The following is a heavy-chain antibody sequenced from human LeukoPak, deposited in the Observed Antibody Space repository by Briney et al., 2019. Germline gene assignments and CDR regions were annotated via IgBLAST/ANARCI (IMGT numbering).Heavy chain of an antibody. V-gene: IGHV4-34*01. J-gene: IGHJ4*02. D-gene: IGHD6-13*01. CDR2: INHSGST. CDR1: GGSFSGYY. CDR3: ARARHPTPIAVLDY. Sequence: SETLSLTCAVYGGSFSGYYWSWIRQPPGKGLEWIGEINHSGSTNYNPSLKSRVTISVDTSKNQLSLKLSSVTAADTAVYYCARARHPTPIAVLDYWGQGTLVTVSS.